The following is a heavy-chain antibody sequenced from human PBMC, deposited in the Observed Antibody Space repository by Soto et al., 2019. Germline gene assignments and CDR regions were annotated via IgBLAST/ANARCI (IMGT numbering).Heavy chain of an antibody. J-gene: IGHJ5*02. V-gene: IGHV4-30-4*02. Sequence: SDTLSLTCTVSGGSISSGDYYWSWIRQPPGKGLEWIGYICHSGSTYYNPSLKSRVTISVDTSKNQFSLKLSSVTAADTAVYYCARERPDGARLDPWGQGTQVTVSS. D-gene: IGHD6-6*01. CDR3: ARERPDGARLDP. CDR2: ICHSGST. CDR1: GGSISSGDYY.